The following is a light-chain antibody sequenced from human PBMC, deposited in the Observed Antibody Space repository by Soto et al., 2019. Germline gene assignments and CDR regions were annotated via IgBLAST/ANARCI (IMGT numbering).Light chain of an antibody. J-gene: IGKJ1*01. V-gene: IGKV1-5*01. CDR3: QQFSSYST. Sequence: DIQMTQSPSTLSASVGDRVTITCRASQSIDNWLAWYQQKPGKAPKLLIYAASTVETGVPSRFSGSGSGTEFTLTIKSLQPDDFATYCCQQFSSYSTFGQGTKVEIK. CDR2: AAS. CDR1: QSIDNW.